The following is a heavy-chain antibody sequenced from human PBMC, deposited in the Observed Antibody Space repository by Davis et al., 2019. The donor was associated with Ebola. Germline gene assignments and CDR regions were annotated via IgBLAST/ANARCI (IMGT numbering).Heavy chain of an antibody. V-gene: IGHV1-18*01. CDR3: TILTYCSGGSCYSGNY. CDR2: ISPYNGNT. CDR1: GFTFTSYG. J-gene: IGHJ4*02. Sequence: ASVKVSCKASGFTFTSYGITWVRQAPGQGLEWMGWISPYNGNTNYAEKFRGRVTVTTDTSTSTAYMELSSLRSEDTAVYYCTILTYCSGGSCYSGNYWGQGTLVTVSS. D-gene: IGHD2-15*01.